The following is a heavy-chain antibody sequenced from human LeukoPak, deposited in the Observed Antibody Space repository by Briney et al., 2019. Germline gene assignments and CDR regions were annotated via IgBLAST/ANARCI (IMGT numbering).Heavy chain of an antibody. CDR1: GYTFTGYY. CDR2: INPNSGGT. V-gene: IGHV1-2*02. J-gene: IGHJ4*02. D-gene: IGHD3-10*01. CDR3: ARDQGSGSYNFDY. Sequence: AASVKVSCKASGYTFTGYYMHWVRQAPGQGLEWMGWINPNSGGTNYAQKFQGRVTMTGDTSISTAYMELSRLRSDDTAVYYCARDQGSGSYNFDYWGQGTLVTVSS.